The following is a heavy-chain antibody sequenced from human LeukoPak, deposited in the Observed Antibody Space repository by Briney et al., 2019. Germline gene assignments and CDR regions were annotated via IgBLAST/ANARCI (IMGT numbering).Heavy chain of an antibody. CDR1: GFTFSNYA. CDR3: ARDRDYYNYFEY. CDR2: IKHDGSEK. D-gene: IGHD3-10*01. V-gene: IGHV3-7*01. J-gene: IGHJ4*02. Sequence: GGSLRLSCAASGFTFSNYAMHWVRQAPGKGLEWVANIKHDGSEKYYVDSVKGRFTISRDNAKNSLYLQMNSLRGEDTAVYYCARDRDYYNYFEYWGQGTLVTVSS.